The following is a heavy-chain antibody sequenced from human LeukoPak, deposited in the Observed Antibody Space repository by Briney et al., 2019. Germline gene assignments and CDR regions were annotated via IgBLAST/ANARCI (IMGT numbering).Heavy chain of an antibody. J-gene: IGHJ6*03. CDR3: AAGGGWDPSFGVVTHIDA. D-gene: IGHD3-3*01. CDR1: GFTFSGYW. Sequence: PGGSLRLSCVTSGFTFSGYWMHWVRQGPEKGLELVSRIDNDGHGIIYADSVKGRFTTSRDNVKNTLYLQMNSLRVVDTAVYYCAAGGGWDPSFGVVTHIDAWGKGTTVVVS. V-gene: IGHV3-74*01. CDR2: IDNDGHGI.